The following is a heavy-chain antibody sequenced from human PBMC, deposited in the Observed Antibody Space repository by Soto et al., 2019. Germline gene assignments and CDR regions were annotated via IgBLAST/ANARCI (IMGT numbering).Heavy chain of an antibody. Sequence: SVKXSCXASGYTFTSYVINWXRQATGQGLEWMGWMNPNSGNTGYAQKFQGRVTMTRNTSISTAYMELSSLRSEDTAVYYCARERGASSPFDYWGQGTLVTVSS. CDR2: MNPNSGNT. D-gene: IGHD6-19*01. V-gene: IGHV1-8*01. CDR1: GYTFTSYV. J-gene: IGHJ4*02. CDR3: ARERGASSPFDY.